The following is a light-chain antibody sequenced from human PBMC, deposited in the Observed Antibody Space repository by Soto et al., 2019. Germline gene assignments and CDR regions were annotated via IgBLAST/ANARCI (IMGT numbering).Light chain of an antibody. CDR2: DIN. CDR1: SSDIGGSNF. Sequence: QSVLTQPPSASGSPGQSVTISCTGTSSDIGGSNFVSWYQQHPDKAPKLIIFDINQRPSGVPGRFSGSKSGNTASLTVSGLQAEDEADYYCNSYTRSTTLVFGTGTKVTVL. J-gene: IGLJ1*01. CDR3: NSYTRSTTLV. V-gene: IGLV2-8*01.